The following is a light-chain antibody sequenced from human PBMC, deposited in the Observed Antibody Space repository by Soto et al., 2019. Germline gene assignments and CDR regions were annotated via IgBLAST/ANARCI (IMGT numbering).Light chain of an antibody. Sequence: EIVMTQSPATLSVSPGGRATLSCRASQSISGALAWYQQKPGRAPRLLIYGASSRATGIPDRFSGSGSGTDFTLTISRLEPEDFAVYYCQQYGSSPWTFGQGTKVDI. CDR2: GAS. CDR3: QQYGSSPWT. CDR1: QSISGA. J-gene: IGKJ1*01. V-gene: IGKV3-20*01.